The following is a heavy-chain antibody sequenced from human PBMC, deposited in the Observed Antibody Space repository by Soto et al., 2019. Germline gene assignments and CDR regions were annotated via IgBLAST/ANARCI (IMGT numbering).Heavy chain of an antibody. V-gene: IGHV3-48*01. J-gene: IGHJ3*02. CDR2: ISSSSSTI. CDR3: AKMALFAPNDAFDI. D-gene: IGHD3-10*02. Sequence: EVQLVESGGGLVQPGGSLRLSCAASGFTFSSYSMNWVRQAPGKGLEWVSYISSSSSTIYYADSVKGRFTISRDNAKNSLYLQMNSLRAEDTAVYYCAKMALFAPNDAFDIWGQGTMVTVSS. CDR1: GFTFSSYS.